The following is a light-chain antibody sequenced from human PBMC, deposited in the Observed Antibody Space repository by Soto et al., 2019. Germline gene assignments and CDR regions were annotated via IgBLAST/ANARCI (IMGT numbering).Light chain of an antibody. CDR1: QNVDSNY. CDR3: QQYGSLSWT. CDR2: GAS. V-gene: IGKV3-20*01. Sequence: IVLTQSPGTLSLSPVDRATLYCRASQNVDSNYLAWYQQKPGQAPRIIIFGASGRATGIPDRFSGSGSGTDFTLTISRLEPEDFAVYYCQQYGSLSWTFGQGTNV. J-gene: IGKJ1*01.